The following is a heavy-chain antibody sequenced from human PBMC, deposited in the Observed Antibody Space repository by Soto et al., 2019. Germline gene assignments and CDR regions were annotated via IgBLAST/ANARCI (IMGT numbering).Heavy chain of an antibody. CDR1: GDSVSSNSAA. J-gene: IGHJ6*03. V-gene: IGHV6-1*01. D-gene: IGHD1-7*01. CDR3: AGTTSHQWYYMDV. CDR2: TYYRSRWYN. Sequence: PSQTLSLTCAISGDSVSSNSAAWNWIRLSPSRGLEWLARTYYRSRWYNDYVVSVRSRITVNPDTSKNQFSLQLTSVTPEDTAVYYWAGTTSHQWYYMDVWGKGATVTVAS.